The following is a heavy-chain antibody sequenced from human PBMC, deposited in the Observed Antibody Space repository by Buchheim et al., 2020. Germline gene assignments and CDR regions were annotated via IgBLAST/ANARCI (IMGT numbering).Heavy chain of an antibody. CDR1: GYSFTSYW. CDR2: IDPSDSYT. Sequence: EVQLVQSGAEVKKPGESLRISCKGSGYSFTSYWISWVRQMPGKGLEWMGRIDPSDSYTNYSPSFQGHVTISADKSISTSYLQWSSLKASDTAMYYCAVAPDSSGWYRDYYYGMDVWGQGTTVTVSS. CDR3: AVAPDSSGWYRDYYYGMDV. J-gene: IGHJ6*02. V-gene: IGHV5-10-1*03. D-gene: IGHD6-19*01.